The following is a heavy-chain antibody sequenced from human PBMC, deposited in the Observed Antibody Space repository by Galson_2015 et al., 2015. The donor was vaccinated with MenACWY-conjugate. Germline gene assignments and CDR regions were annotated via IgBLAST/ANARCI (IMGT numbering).Heavy chain of an antibody. D-gene: IGHD2-2*02. CDR3: ARRGYCSSTSCYKEKYYYYYMDV. Sequence: QSGAEVKKPGESLKISCKGSGYSFTRYWIGWVRQMPGKGLEWMGIIYPDDSDTRYSPSFQGQATISADKSISTAYLQWSSLKASDTAMYYCARRGYCSSTSCYKEKYYYYYMDVWGKGTTVTFSS. CDR2: IYPDDSDT. CDR1: GYSFTRYW. V-gene: IGHV5-51*03. J-gene: IGHJ6*03.